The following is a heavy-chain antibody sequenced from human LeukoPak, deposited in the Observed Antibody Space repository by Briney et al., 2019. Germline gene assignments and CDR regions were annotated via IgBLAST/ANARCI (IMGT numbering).Heavy chain of an antibody. J-gene: IGHJ3*02. V-gene: IGHV1-69*04. D-gene: IGHD2-15*01. CDR1: GGTFSSYA. Sequence: ASVKVSCKASGGTFSSYAISWVRQAPGQGLEWMGRIIPILGIANYAQKFQGRVTIIADKSTSTAYMELSSLRSEDTAVYYCAREHTNIVVVVAAADDAFDIWGQGTMVTVSS. CDR2: IIPILGIA. CDR3: AREHTNIVVVVAAADDAFDI.